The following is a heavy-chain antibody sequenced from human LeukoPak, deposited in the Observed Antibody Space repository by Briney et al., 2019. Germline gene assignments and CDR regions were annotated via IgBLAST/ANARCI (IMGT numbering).Heavy chain of an antibody. CDR2: INPSGGST. V-gene: IGHV1-46*01. CDR1: GYTFTSYY. Sequence: ASVKVSCKASGYTFTSYYTHWVRQAPGQGLEWMGIINPSGGSTSYAQKFQGRVTMTRDTSTSTVYMELSSLRSEDTAVYYCARDPPREFLEWYNPLDVWGQGTTVTVS. D-gene: IGHD3-3*01. J-gene: IGHJ6*02. CDR3: ARDPPREFLEWYNPLDV.